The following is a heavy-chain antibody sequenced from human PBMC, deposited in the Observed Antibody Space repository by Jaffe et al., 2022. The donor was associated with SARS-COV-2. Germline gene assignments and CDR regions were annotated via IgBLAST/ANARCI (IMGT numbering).Heavy chain of an antibody. J-gene: IGHJ1*01. CDR2: IYYSGST. CDR3: ARVDSSGWGYFQY. D-gene: IGHD6-19*01. CDR1: GGSISSNY. Sequence: QVQLQESGPGLVKPSETLSLTCTVSGGSISSNYWSWIRQPPGKGLEWIGYIYYSGSTNYNPSLQSRVTISVDRSNNQVSLKLTSVTAADTAVYHCARVDSSGWGYFQYWGQGTLVTVSS. V-gene: IGHV4-59*01.